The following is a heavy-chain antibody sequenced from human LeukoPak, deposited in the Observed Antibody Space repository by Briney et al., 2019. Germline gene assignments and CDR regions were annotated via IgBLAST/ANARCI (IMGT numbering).Heavy chain of an antibody. CDR1: EFTFSNYA. CDR2: ISGGGGST. V-gene: IGHV3-23*01. Sequence: GGSLRLSCAASEFTFSNYAMNWVRQAPGKGLEWVSGISGGGGSTYYADSVKGRFTISRDNSKNTLYLQMNTLRAEDTAVYYCARSDGIATAGPFDYWGQGTLVTVS. D-gene: IGHD6-13*01. CDR3: ARSDGIATAGPFDY. J-gene: IGHJ4*02.